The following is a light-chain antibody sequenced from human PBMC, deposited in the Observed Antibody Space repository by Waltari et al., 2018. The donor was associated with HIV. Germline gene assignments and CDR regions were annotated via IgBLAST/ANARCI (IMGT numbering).Light chain of an antibody. V-gene: IGLV2-14*03. CDR2: DVS. Sequence: QSPLTQPASVSGSPGQAITISCTGTSNDGGRYNYVSWYQQHPGKVPKLRINDVSHRASGVSYRFSGSKSGNTASLTISGLQAEDEADYYCSSYTSSTYVVFGGGTKLTVL. CDR3: SSYTSSTYVV. CDR1: SNDGGRYNY. J-gene: IGLJ2*01.